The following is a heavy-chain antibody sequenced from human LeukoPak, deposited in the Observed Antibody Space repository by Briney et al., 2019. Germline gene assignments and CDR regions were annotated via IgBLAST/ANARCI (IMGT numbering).Heavy chain of an antibody. D-gene: IGHD1-1*01. CDR2: IKQDGSEK. V-gene: IGHV3-7*01. CDR3: ARDLPPWNYFDY. CDR1: GFTFSNYW. Sequence: PGGSLRLSCAASGFTFSNYWMSWVRQAPGKGLEWVANIKQDGSEKYYVDSVKGRFTISRDNAKNSLYLQMNSLRAEDTAMYCCARDLPPWNYFDYWGQGSLVTVSS. J-gene: IGHJ4*02.